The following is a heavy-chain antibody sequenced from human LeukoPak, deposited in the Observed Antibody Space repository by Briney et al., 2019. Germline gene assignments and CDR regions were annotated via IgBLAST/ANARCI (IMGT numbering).Heavy chain of an antibody. D-gene: IGHD6-13*01. CDR3: ATDLGGGYSSS. Sequence: GASVKVSCKASGYTFTSYYMHWVRQAPGQGLEWMGIINPSGGSTSYAQKFQGRVTMTRDMSTSTVYMELSSLRSEDTAVYYCATDLGGGYSSSWGQGTLVTVSS. V-gene: IGHV1-46*01. CDR2: INPSGGST. CDR1: GYTFTSYY. J-gene: IGHJ4*02.